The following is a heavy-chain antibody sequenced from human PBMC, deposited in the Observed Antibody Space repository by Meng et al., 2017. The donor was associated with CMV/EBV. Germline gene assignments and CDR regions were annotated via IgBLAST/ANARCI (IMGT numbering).Heavy chain of an antibody. CDR1: GFTFSSYG. V-gene: IGHV3-30*02. CDR2: IRYDGSNK. D-gene: IGHD6-6*01. J-gene: IGHJ4*02. Sequence: GESLKISCAASGFTFSSYGMHWVRQAPGKGLEWVAFIRYDGSNKYYADSVKGRFTIPRDNSKNTLYLQMNSLRAEDTAVYYCAKGGALIAARPQIDYWGQGTLVTVSS. CDR3: AKGGALIAARPQIDY.